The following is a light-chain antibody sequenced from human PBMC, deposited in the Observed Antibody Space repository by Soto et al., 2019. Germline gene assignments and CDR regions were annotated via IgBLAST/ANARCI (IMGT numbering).Light chain of an antibody. V-gene: IGLV2-8*01. CDR3: RSYAGSITFV. CDR1: SSDVGGYNY. CDR2: EVS. Sequence: QSVLTQPPSASGSPGQSVTISCTGTSSDVGGYNYVSWYQHHPGKVPKLMIYEVSKRPSGVPDRFSGSKSGNTASLTVSGLQAEDEADYYCRSYAGSITFVFGTGTKLTVL. J-gene: IGLJ1*01.